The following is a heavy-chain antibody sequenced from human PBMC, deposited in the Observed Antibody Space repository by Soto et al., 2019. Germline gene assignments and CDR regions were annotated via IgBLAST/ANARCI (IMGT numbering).Heavy chain of an antibody. Sequence: SETLSLTCTVSGGSISSYYWSWIRQPPGKGLEWIGYIYYSGSTNYNPSLKSRVTISVDTSKNQFSLKLSSVTAADTAVYYCARYSSSWLYYFDYWGQGPLVTVSS. J-gene: IGHJ4*02. CDR1: GGSISSYY. CDR2: IYYSGST. V-gene: IGHV4-59*01. D-gene: IGHD6-13*01. CDR3: ARYSSSWLYYFDY.